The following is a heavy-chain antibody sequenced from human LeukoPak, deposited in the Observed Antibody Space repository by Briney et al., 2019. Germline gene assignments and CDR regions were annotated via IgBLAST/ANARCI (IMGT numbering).Heavy chain of an antibody. V-gene: IGHV4-30-2*01. CDR1: GGSISSGGYS. CDR2: IYHSGST. J-gene: IGHJ4*02. D-gene: IGHD3-3*01. CDR3: ARAGTIFGVVIIPFDY. Sequence: PSETLSLTCAVSGGSISSGGYSWSWIRQPPGKGLEWIGYIYHSGSTYYNPSLKSRVTISVDRSKNQFSLKLSSVTAADTAVYYCARAGTIFGVVIIPFDYWGQGTLVTVSS.